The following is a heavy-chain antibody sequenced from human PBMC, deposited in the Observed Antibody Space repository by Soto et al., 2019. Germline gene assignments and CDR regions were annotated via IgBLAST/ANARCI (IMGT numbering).Heavy chain of an antibody. CDR2: IYHSGST. Sequence: TLALTCAVSGGSISSGGYSWSWIRQPPGKGLEWIGYIYHSGSTYYNPSLKSRVTISVDRSKNQFSLKLSSVTAADTAVYYCARATVTLLGIDYWGQGPLLTVSS. CDR1: GGSISSGGYS. V-gene: IGHV4-30-2*01. CDR3: ARATVTLLGIDY. J-gene: IGHJ4*02. D-gene: IGHD4-4*01.